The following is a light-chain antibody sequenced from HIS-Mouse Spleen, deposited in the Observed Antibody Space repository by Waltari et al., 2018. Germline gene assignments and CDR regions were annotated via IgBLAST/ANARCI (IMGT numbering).Light chain of an antibody. CDR2: DGS. J-gene: IGLJ3*02. V-gene: IGLV2-23*01. Sequence: QSALTQPASVSGSPGQSITISCTGTSSDVGSYNLLSWYQQDPSKAPKLMIYDGSKRPSGVSNRFSGSKSGNTASLTISGLQAEDEADYYCCSYAGSSTWVFGGGTKLTVL. CDR3: CSYAGSSTWV. CDR1: SSDVGSYNL.